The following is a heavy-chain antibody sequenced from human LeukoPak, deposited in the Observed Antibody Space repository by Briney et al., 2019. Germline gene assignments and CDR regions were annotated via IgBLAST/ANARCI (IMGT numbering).Heavy chain of an antibody. CDR1: GGSISSGSYY. Sequence: SEPLSLTCTVSGGSISSGSYYWSWIRQPAGKGLEWIGRIYTSGSTNYNPSLKSRVTISVDTSKNQFSLKLSSVTAADTAVYYCAREGGVVVTAIPGFDYWGQGTLVAVSS. CDR2: IYTSGST. CDR3: AREGGVVVTAIPGFDY. V-gene: IGHV4-61*02. J-gene: IGHJ4*02. D-gene: IGHD2-21*02.